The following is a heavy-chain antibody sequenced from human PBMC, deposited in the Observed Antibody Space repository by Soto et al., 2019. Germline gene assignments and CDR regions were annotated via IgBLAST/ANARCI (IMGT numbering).Heavy chain of an antibody. D-gene: IGHD2-15*01. CDR1: GFTFNLYA. V-gene: IGHV3-64*01. CDR2: ISSNGGIT. Sequence: ESGGSLVQPGGSLRLSCVASGFTFNLYAIHWVRQAPGKGLEYVSAISSNGGITYYANSVKDRFTISRDNSKNTLYLQMGALSAEGMAVYYCARGKPNCSGRTCYPGNAFDFWGQGTMVTVSS. CDR3: ARGKPNCSGRTCYPGNAFDF. J-gene: IGHJ3*01.